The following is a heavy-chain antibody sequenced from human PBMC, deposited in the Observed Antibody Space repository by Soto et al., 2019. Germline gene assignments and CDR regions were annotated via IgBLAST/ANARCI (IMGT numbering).Heavy chain of an antibody. CDR2: IYYMGRT. Sequence: SETLSLTCTVSGGSISSYYWSWIRQPPGKGLEWIGYIYYMGRTNYNSSLKSRVTMSIDTSKNQFSLKLSSVTAADTAIYYCARDPVGATQFDYWGQGAPVTVSP. CDR3: ARDPVGATQFDY. D-gene: IGHD1-26*01. CDR1: GGSISSYY. V-gene: IGHV4-59*01. J-gene: IGHJ4*02.